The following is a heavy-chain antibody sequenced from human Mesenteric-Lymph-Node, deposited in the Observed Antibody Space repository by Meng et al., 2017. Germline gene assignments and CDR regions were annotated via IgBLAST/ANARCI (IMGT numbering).Heavy chain of an antibody. V-gene: IGHV4-34*01. CDR2: INHSGST. CDR3: GRAPDY. Sequence: GSLRLSCAASGFTFSSYWMSWIRQPPGKGLEWIGEINHSGSTNYNPSLKSRVTISVDTSKNQFSLKLSSVTAADTAVYYCGRAPDYWGQGTLVTVSS. CDR1: GFTFSSYW. J-gene: IGHJ4*02.